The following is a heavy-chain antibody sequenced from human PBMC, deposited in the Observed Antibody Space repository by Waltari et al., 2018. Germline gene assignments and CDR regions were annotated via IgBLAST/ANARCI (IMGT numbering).Heavy chain of an antibody. CDR1: GYKFNSYG. CDR2: ISAYTGNP. V-gene: IGHV1-18*01. J-gene: IGHJ5*02. Sequence: QLVQSDAEVKKPGASVKVSCKTSGYKFNSYGINWVRQVPGQGLESMGWISAYTGNPHYEQNFQGRVTMTRDTSTNTAYLELRGLTSDDTAVYYCARRWTSDWSDPWGQGTLVTVSS. CDR3: ARRWTSDWSDP.